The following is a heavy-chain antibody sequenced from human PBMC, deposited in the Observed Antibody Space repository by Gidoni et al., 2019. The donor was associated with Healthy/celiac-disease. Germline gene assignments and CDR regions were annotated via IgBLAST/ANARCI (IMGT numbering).Heavy chain of an antibody. CDR2: INHSGST. D-gene: IGHD6-19*01. CDR3: ARRKWQWPSRPFDY. J-gene: IGHJ4*02. Sequence: QVQLQQWGAGLLKPSETLSPTCAVYGGSFSGYSWRWIRQPPGKGLEWIGKINHSGSTNYNPSLKSRVTISVDTSKNQFSLKLSSVTAADTAVYYCARRKWQWPSRPFDYWGQGTLVTVSS. CDR1: GGSFSGYS. V-gene: IGHV4-34*01.